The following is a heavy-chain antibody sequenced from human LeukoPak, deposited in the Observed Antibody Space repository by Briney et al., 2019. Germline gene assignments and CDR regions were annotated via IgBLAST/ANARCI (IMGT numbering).Heavy chain of an antibody. CDR3: AREYMDYQDAFDI. Sequence: GGSLRLSCVGSGFSFSGNSMNWVRQAPGKGLEWVSGISRTSTYIYYADSVQGRFTISRDNAKNSLYLQMDSLRAEDTAVYYCAREYMDYQDAFDIWGQGTMVTVSS. CDR2: ISRTSTYI. V-gene: IGHV3-21*01. D-gene: IGHD2-2*01. J-gene: IGHJ3*02. CDR1: GFSFSGNS.